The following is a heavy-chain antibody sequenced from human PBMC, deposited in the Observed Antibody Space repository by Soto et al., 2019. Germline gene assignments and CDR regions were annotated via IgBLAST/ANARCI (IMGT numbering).Heavy chain of an antibody. D-gene: IGHD3-3*01. J-gene: IGHJ4*02. CDR3: VSSLNYDFWRDGGRHFYGDY. CDR2: IYQNGDT. Sequence: SETLSLTCTVSGASISGFYWSWIRQEPGKGLEWIGYIYQNGDTSYNPSLKSRVTISADTSKTQFSLKLSSVTAADTAVYYCVSSLNYDFWRDGGRHFYGDYWGRGILVTVSS. CDR1: GASISGFY. V-gene: IGHV4-59*06.